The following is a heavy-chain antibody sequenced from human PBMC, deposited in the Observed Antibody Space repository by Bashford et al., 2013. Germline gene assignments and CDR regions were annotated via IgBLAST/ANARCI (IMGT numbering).Heavy chain of an antibody. V-gene: IGHV4-61*02. CDR3: ASYSSGRGKFDK. Sequence: SETLSLTCTVSGDSISNSTYYWNWIRQSAGKGLEWIGRVYSSGRTNYNPSLKSRVTMSVDTSKNQFSLKLSSVTAADTAVYYCASYSSGRGKFDKWGQGIQVTVSS. CDR2: VYSSGRT. J-gene: IGHJ4*02. D-gene: IGHD6-19*01. CDR1: GDSISNSTYY.